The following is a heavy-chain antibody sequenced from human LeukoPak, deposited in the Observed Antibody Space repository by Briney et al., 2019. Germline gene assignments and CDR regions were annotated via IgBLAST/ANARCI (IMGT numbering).Heavy chain of an antibody. J-gene: IGHJ1*01. CDR3: ARGVVVTAYSYFQH. D-gene: IGHD2-21*02. CDR2: ISYDGSNK. CDR1: GFTFSSYA. V-gene: IGHV3-30-3*01. Sequence: VGSLRLSCAASGFTFSSYAMHWVRQAPGKGLEWVAVISYDGSNKYYADSVKGRFTISRDNSKNTLYLQMNSLRAEDTAVYYCARGVVVTAYSYFQHWGQGTLVTVSS.